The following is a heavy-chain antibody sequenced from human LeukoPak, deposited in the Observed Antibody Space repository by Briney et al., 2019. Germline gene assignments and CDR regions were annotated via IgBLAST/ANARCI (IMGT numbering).Heavy chain of an antibody. V-gene: IGHV3-74*01. CDR2: INSDGSST. J-gene: IGHJ4*02. D-gene: IGHD4-17*01. Sequence: WGSLRLSCAASGFTFSSYCMRWVRQAPGKGLVWVSRINSDGSSTSYADSVTGPFTISSENAKNTLYLQMNSLRAEYTAVSYCARALETTSAIWGQGTLVTVSS. CDR3: ARALETTSAI. CDR1: GFTFSSYC.